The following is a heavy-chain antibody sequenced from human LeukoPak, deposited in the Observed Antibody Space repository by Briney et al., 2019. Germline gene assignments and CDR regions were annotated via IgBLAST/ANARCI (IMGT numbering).Heavy chain of an antibody. CDR2: IIPIFGTA. Sequence: GASVKVSCKASGGTFSSYAISWVRQAPGQGLEWMGGIIPIFGTANYAQKFQGRVTITADESTSTAYMELSSLRSEDTAVYYCARSGSYFSYYYYYMDVWGKGTTVTISS. D-gene: IGHD1-26*01. CDR3: ARSGSYFSYYYYYMDV. J-gene: IGHJ6*03. CDR1: GGTFSSYA. V-gene: IGHV1-69*13.